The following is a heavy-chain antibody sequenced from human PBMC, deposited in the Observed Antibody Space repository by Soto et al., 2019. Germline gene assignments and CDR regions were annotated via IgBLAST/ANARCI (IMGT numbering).Heavy chain of an antibody. V-gene: IGHV3-21*01. J-gene: IGHJ4*02. D-gene: IGHD6-6*01. CDR2: ISSSSSYI. CDR1: GFTFSSYS. CDR3: ARDSSWENNSTD. Sequence: PGGSLRLSCAASGFTFSSYSMNWVRQAPGKGLEWVSSISSSSSYIYYADSVKGRFTISRDNAKNSLYLQMNSLRAEDTAVYYCARDSSWENNSTDWGQGTMVTVYS.